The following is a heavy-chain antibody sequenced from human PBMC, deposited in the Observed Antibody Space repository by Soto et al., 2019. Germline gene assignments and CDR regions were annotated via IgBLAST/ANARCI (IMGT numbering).Heavy chain of an antibody. Sequence: QVQLQESGPGLVKPSETLSLTCTVSGGSISSYYWSWIRQPPGKGLEWIGYIYYSGSTNYNPSLSSRVTISVDTSKNQFSLKLSSVTAADTAVYYCARQQDIVVGGLDIWGQGTMFTVSS. CDR2: IYYSGST. V-gene: IGHV4-59*08. CDR1: GGSISSYY. J-gene: IGHJ3*02. D-gene: IGHD2-15*01. CDR3: ARQQDIVVGGLDI.